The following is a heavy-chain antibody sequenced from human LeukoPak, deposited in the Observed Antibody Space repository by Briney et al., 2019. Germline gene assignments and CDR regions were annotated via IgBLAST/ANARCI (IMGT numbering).Heavy chain of an antibody. D-gene: IGHD3-10*01. Sequence: GASLQISCKGSGSTFTSYDINWVRQATGQGLEWMGWISAYNGNTNYAQKLQGRVTMTTDTSTSTAYMELRSLRSDDTAVYYCAREGKILWFGINYYYYMDVWGKGTTVTISS. J-gene: IGHJ6*03. CDR3: AREGKILWFGINYYYYMDV. CDR1: GSTFTSYD. CDR2: ISAYNGNT. V-gene: IGHV1-18*01.